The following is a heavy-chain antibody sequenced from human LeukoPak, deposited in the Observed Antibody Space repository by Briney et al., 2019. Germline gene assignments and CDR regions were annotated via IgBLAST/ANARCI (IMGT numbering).Heavy chain of an antibody. CDR3: ARCLRGSWISMVRGVPNWFDP. CDR2: INHSGST. D-gene: IGHD3-10*01. V-gene: IGHV4-34*01. CDR1: GGSFSGYY. Sequence: PSETLSLTCAVYGGSFSGYYWSWIRQPPGKGLEWIGAINHSGSTNYNPSPKSRVTISVDTSKTQFSLQLSSVTAADTAVYYCARCLRGSWISMVRGVPNWFDPWGEGTLVTVSS. J-gene: IGHJ5*02.